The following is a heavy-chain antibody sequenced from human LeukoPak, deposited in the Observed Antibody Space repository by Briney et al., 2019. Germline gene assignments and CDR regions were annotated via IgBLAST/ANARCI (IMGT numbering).Heavy chain of an antibody. D-gene: IGHD3-22*01. V-gene: IGHV3-33*06. CDR3: AKDVYYDSSGIAY. CDR2: IWYDGSNK. Sequence: GRSLRLSCAASGFTFSSYGMHWVRQAPGKGLEGLAVIWYDGSNKYYADSVKGRFTISRDNSKNTLYLQMNSLRAEDTAVYYCAKDVYYDSSGIAYWGQGTLVTVSS. CDR1: GFTFSSYG. J-gene: IGHJ4*02.